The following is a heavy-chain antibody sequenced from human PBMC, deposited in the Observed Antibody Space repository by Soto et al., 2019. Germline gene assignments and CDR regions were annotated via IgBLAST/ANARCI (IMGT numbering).Heavy chain of an antibody. CDR2: IYYSGST. CDR3: ARSPEATVTAFDY. Sequence: QVQLQESGPGLVKPSRTLSLTCTVSGGSISSGGYYWSWIRQHPGKGLAWFGYIYYSGSTYYNPSLRSRVSISVNTSKNQFSLKLSSVTAADTAVYYCARSPEATVTAFDYWGQGTLVTVSS. D-gene: IGHD4-17*01. V-gene: IGHV4-31*03. J-gene: IGHJ4*02. CDR1: GGSISSGGYY.